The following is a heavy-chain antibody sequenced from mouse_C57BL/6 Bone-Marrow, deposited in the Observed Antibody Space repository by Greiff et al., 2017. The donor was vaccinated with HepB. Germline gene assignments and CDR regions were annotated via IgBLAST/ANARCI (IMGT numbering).Heavy chain of an antibody. J-gene: IGHJ3*01. CDR1: GFSLTCYG. Sequence: VQRVESGPGLVAPSQSLSITCTVSGFSLTCYGVDWVRQSPGKGLEWLGVIWGVGSTNYNSALKSRLSISKDNSKSQVFLKMNSLQTDDTAMYYCASIYYGFAYWGQGTLVTVSA. CDR2: IWGVGST. CDR3: ASIYYGFAY. D-gene: IGHD2-1*01. V-gene: IGHV2-6*01.